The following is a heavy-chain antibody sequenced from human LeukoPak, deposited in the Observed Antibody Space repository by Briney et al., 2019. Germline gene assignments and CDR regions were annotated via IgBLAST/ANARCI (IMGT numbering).Heavy chain of an antibody. J-gene: IGHJ3*02. CDR3: TREHRHSSGWYGAFDI. CDR1: GITFSNAW. D-gene: IGHD6-19*01. CDR2: VKSKSDGGAT. Sequence: PGGSLRLSCAASGITFSNAWMTWVREAPGKGLGWVGRVKSKSDGGATDYAAPVKGRFTISIDDSKNTLDLQMNSLNAEDTAVYYCTREHRHSSGWYGAFDIWGQGTMVTVSS. V-gene: IGHV3-15*01.